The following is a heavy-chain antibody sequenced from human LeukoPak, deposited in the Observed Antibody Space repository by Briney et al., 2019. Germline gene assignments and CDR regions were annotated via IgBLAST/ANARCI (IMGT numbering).Heavy chain of an antibody. CDR2: IYYSGST. CDR1: GGSISSGGYY. D-gene: IGHD5-18*01. Sequence: PSQTLSLTCTVSGGSISSGGYYWSWIRQHTGKGLEWIGYIYYSGSTYYNPSLKSRVTISVDTSKNQFSLKLSSVTAADTAVYYCARGDVDTGFDYWGQGTLVTVSS. V-gene: IGHV4-31*03. CDR3: ARGDVDTGFDY. J-gene: IGHJ4*02.